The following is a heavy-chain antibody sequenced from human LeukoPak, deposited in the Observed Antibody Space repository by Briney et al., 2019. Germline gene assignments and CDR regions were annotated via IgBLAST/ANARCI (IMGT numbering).Heavy chain of an antibody. J-gene: IGHJ3*02. CDR2: IYYSGST. CDR3: ARHGIAAAGRLGTFDI. V-gene: IGHV4-59*01. D-gene: IGHD6-13*01. CDR1: GGSISSYY. Sequence: SETLSLTCTVSGGSISSYYWSWIRQPPGKGLEWIGYIYYSGSTNYNPSLKSRVTISVDTSKNQFSLKLSSVTAADTAVYYCARHGIAAAGRLGTFDIWGQGTMVTVSS.